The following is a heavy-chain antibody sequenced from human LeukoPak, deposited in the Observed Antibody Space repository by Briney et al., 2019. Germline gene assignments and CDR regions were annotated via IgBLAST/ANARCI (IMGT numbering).Heavy chain of an antibody. D-gene: IGHD2-21*02. CDR2: INHSGST. V-gene: IGHV4-34*01. J-gene: IGHJ4*02. Sequence: SETLSLTCAVYGGSFSGYYWSWIRQPPGKGLEWIGEINHSGSTNCNPSLKSRVTISVDTSKNQFSLKLSSVTAADTAVYYCARVDCGGDCYPFDYWGQGTLVTVSS. CDR1: GGSFSGYY. CDR3: ARVDCGGDCYPFDY.